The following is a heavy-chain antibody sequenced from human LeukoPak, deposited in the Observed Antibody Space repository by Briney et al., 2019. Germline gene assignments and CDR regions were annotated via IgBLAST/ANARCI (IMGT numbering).Heavy chain of an antibody. CDR2: IKVNGDDI. D-gene: IGHD1-7*01. CDR3: VRDAPGTTPFDH. V-gene: IGHV3-74*01. J-gene: IGHJ4*02. Sequence: PGGSLRLSCEASGFNFRDDWMHWVRQAPGKGLVWLSGIKVNGDDIGYADSVRGRLTISRDNDKNTLYLQMRSLRAEDTAVYYCVRDAPGTTPFDHWGQGTLVTVSS. CDR1: GFNFRDDW.